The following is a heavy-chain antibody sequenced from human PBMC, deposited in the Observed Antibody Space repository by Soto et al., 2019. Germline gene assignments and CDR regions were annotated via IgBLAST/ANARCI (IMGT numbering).Heavy chain of an antibody. CDR2: IKSQNDGGTT. V-gene: IGHV3-15*07. D-gene: IGHD2-8*01. CDR3: TADVPALIPQVYS. Sequence: GVSLRLSCAASGFTFSSAWFNWVRQAPGKGLEWVGRIKSQNDGGTTDYAAPVRDRFTISKDDSKNTLYLQMNSLKTEDTGVYFCTADVPALIPQVYSWGQGTLVTVSS. J-gene: IGHJ4*02. CDR1: GFTFSSAW.